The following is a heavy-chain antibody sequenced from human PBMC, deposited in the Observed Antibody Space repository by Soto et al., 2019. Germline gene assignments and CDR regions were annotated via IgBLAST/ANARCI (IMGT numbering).Heavy chain of an antibody. Sequence: PSETLSLTCTVSGGSISSYYWSWIRQPPGKGLEWIAYIHYTGSTNYNPSLKSRVTISVDTSKNQFSLKLSSVTAADTAVYYCARVSGIYYYGMDVWGQGTTVTVS. CDR1: GGSISSYY. J-gene: IGHJ6*02. CDR2: IHYTGST. D-gene: IGHD3-10*01. CDR3: ARVSGIYYYGMDV. V-gene: IGHV4-59*12.